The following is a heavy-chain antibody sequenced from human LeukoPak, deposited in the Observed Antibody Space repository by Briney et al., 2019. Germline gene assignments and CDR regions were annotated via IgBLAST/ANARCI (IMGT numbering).Heavy chain of an antibody. CDR3: ARHSDSSGYYFDY. V-gene: IGHV4-59*08. CDR2: VSYSGST. CDR1: GGSMSIYY. J-gene: IGHJ4*02. Sequence: SETLSLTCNVSGGSMSIYYWSWIRQPPGKALEWIGYVSYSGSTNYNPPLKSRVTISVDTSKNQFSLKLSSVTAADTAVYYCARHSDSSGYYFDYWGQGTLVTVSS. D-gene: IGHD3-22*01.